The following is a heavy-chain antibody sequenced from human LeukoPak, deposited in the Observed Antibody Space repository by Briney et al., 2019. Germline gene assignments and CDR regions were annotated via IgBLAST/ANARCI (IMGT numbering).Heavy chain of an antibody. Sequence: SETLSLTCTVSGGSINSADYYWSWIRQPPGKGLEWIGYIYYSGSTYYNPSLEGRITMSVDTSKNQFSLKLSSVTAADTAVYYCARDPLTTIITPNWGQGTLVTVSS. J-gene: IGHJ4*02. D-gene: IGHD4-17*01. CDR3: ARDPLTTIITPN. V-gene: IGHV4-30-4*01. CDR2: IYYSGST. CDR1: GGSINSADYY.